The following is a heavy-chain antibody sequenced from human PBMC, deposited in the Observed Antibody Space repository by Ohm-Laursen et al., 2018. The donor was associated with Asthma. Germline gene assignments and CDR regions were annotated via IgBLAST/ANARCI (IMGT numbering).Heavy chain of an antibody. Sequence: SLRLSCAASGFTFSNAWMSWVRQAPGKGLEWVGRIKSKTDGGTTDYAAPVKGRFTISRDDSKNTLYLQMNSLKTEDTAVYYCTTDRGSHYGMDVWGLGTTVTVS. CDR2: IKSKTDGGTT. J-gene: IGHJ6*02. CDR1: GFTFSNAW. V-gene: IGHV3-15*01. D-gene: IGHD1-26*01. CDR3: TTDRGSHYGMDV.